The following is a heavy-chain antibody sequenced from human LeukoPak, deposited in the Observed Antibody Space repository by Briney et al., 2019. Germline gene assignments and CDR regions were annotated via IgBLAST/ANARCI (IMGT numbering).Heavy chain of an antibody. CDR1: GGSISSYY. J-gene: IGHJ3*02. Sequence: SETLSLTCTVSGGSISSYYWSWIRQRPGKGLEWIGYIYYSGSTNYNPSLKSRVTISVDTSKNQFSLKLSSVTAADTAVYYCARDKGCSGGSCYSDDAFDIWGQGTMVTVSS. CDR3: ARDKGCSGGSCYSDDAFDI. D-gene: IGHD2-15*01. V-gene: IGHV4-59*01. CDR2: IYYSGST.